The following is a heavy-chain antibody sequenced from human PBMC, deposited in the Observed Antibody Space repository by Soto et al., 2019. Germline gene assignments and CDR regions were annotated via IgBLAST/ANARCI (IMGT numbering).Heavy chain of an antibody. CDR2: INKNGDNI. J-gene: IGHJ4*01. Sequence: PGGSLRLSCAASGFTFSSYAMTWVRQAPGKGLEWVSIINKNGDNIYYADSVKGRFTISRDNSKNTLYLHMNSLRAEDTAIYYCAKANNYDFWKGYFPSFDYWGRGTLVTVSS. D-gene: IGHD3-3*01. CDR3: AKANNYDFWKGYFPSFDY. CDR1: GFTFSSYA. V-gene: IGHV3-23*01.